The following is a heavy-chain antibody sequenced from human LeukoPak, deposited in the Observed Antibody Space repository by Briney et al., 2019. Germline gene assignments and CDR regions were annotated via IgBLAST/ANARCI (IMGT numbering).Heavy chain of an antibody. CDR3: ANGWLEAFDI. CDR1: GFTFSSYG. J-gene: IGHJ3*02. CDR2: ISYDGSTK. Sequence: GGSLRLSCAAAGFTFSSYGMHWVRQAPGKGLEWVAVISYDGSTKYYGDSVKGRFTISRDNSKNTLYLQMNSLRAEDTAIYYCANGWLEAFDIWGQGTMVTVSS. V-gene: IGHV3-30*18. D-gene: IGHD2-15*01.